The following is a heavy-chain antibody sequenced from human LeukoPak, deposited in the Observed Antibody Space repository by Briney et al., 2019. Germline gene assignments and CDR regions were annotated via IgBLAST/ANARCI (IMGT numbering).Heavy chain of an antibody. V-gene: IGHV3-7*01. Sequence: GGSLRLSCSASGFTFSRFWMSWVRQAPGKGLEYVALIKQGGSEIFHMDSVKGRFTISRDDATNSLYLQMNSLRVEDTALYYCAKDRESESDSEGDYWGQGTLITVSS. CDR1: GFTFSRFW. CDR3: AKDRESESDSEGDY. CDR2: IKQGGSEI. J-gene: IGHJ4*02. D-gene: IGHD4-11*01.